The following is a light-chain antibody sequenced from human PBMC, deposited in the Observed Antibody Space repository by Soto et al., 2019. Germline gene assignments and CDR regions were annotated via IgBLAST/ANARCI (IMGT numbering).Light chain of an antibody. Sequence: ERVMTPSPATLSVAAGEIATLSCIASQSVSSKLAWYQQKPGQAPRLLIYGASTRATGIPARFSGSGSGTAFTLPIRRLKSEDFAVYYCQKYNNWPQITFGHGPRRAIK. CDR3: QKYNNWPQIT. J-gene: IGKJ5*01. CDR1: QSVSSK. CDR2: GAS. V-gene: IGKV3-15*01.